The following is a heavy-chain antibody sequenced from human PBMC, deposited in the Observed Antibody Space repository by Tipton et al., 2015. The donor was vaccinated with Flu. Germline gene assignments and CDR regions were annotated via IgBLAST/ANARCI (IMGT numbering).Heavy chain of an antibody. V-gene: IGHV4-4*07. D-gene: IGHD3-10*01. CDR2: IYTSGTT. J-gene: IGHJ4*02. CDR3: ARGSGSGTYVIFDY. CDR1: GGPIRSYY. Sequence: TLSLTCTVSGGPIRSYYWSWIRQPAGKGLEWIGRIYTSGTTNYNPSLKSRVTMSIDTSKDRFSLKLSSVTAADTAVYYCARGSGSGTYVIFDYWGQGTLVSVSS.